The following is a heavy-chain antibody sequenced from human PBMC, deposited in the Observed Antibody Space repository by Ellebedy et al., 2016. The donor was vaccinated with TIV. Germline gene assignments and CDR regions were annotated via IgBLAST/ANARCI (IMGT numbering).Heavy chain of an antibody. D-gene: IGHD2/OR15-2a*01. CDR1: GFTFSSSA. V-gene: IGHV3-30*18. Sequence: GESLKISXAASGFTFSSSAMHWVRQAPGMGLEWVTIISYDGTYKSYVDSVKGRFTISRDNSKNTLFLQMNNLRPEDTAVYYCAKALFNSSPYYYYAMDVWGQGTTVTVSS. CDR2: ISYDGTYK. CDR3: AKALFNSSPYYYYAMDV. J-gene: IGHJ6*02.